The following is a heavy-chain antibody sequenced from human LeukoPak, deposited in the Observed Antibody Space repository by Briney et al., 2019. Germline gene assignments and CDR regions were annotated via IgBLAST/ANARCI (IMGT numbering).Heavy chain of an antibody. Sequence: PGGSLRLSCAASGFTVSSNYMSWVRQAPGKGLEWVSYISSSSSIIYYADSVKGRFTISRDNAKNSLYLQMHSLRAEDTAVYYCATGEQWLVRPLGYWGQGTLVTVSS. CDR2: ISSSSSII. CDR3: ATGEQWLVRPLGY. V-gene: IGHV3-48*04. CDR1: GFTVSSNY. J-gene: IGHJ4*02. D-gene: IGHD6-19*01.